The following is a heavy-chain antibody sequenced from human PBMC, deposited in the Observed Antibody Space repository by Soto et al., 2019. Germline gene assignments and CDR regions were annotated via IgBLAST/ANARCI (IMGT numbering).Heavy chain of an antibody. CDR3: ARLVSGSYFGAVGYFDY. Sequence: PSETLSLTCTVSGGTISSYYWSWIRQPPGKGLEWIGYIYYSGSTNYNPSLKSRVTISVDTSKNQFSLKLSSVTAADTAVYYCARLVSGSYFGAVGYFDYWGQGTLVTVS. J-gene: IGHJ4*02. CDR2: IYYSGST. V-gene: IGHV4-59*08. CDR1: GGTISSYY. D-gene: IGHD3-10*01.